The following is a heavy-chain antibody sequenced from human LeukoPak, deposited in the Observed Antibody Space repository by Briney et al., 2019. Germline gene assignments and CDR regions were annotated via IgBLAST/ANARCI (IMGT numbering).Heavy chain of an antibody. CDR2: ISNSGSTI. J-gene: IGHJ4*02. V-gene: IGHV3-11*01. Sequence: GGSLRLSRVGAVFIYSDHYMSWMRQAPGRGLEGVSYISNSGSTIYYADSVRGGSTIPRHNDKNSLYLQMHSQRAEHRPVYYCARDLHRGGDDHFDYWGQGTLVTVSS. CDR1: VFIYSDHY. D-gene: IGHD2-21*02. CDR3: ARDLHRGGDDHFDY.